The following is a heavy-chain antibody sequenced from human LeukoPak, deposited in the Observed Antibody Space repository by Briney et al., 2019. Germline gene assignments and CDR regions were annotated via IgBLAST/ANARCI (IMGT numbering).Heavy chain of an antibody. J-gene: IGHJ3*02. Sequence: GASVKVSCKESGYTFTSYYMHWVRQAPGQGLEWMGIVNPSGGSTSYAQKFQGRVTMTRDMSTSTVYMELSSLRSEDTAVYYCARDFSTRAVAGIYDAFDIWGQGTMVTVSS. CDR1: GYTFTSYY. D-gene: IGHD6-19*01. CDR2: VNPSGGST. V-gene: IGHV1-46*01. CDR3: ARDFSTRAVAGIYDAFDI.